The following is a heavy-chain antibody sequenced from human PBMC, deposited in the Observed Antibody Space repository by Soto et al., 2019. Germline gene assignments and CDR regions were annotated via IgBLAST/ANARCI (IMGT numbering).Heavy chain of an antibody. J-gene: IGHJ6*02. Sequence: QVQLVQSGAEEKKPGASVKVSCKASGYTFTSYAMHWVRQAPGQRLEWMGWINAGNGNTKYSQKFQGRVTITRDTFASTAYMELRSLRTEDTAVYYCARVDAYYYYGIDVWGQGTTVTVSS. CDR2: INAGNGNT. CDR1: GYTFTSYA. V-gene: IGHV1-3*05. CDR3: ARVDAYYYYGIDV.